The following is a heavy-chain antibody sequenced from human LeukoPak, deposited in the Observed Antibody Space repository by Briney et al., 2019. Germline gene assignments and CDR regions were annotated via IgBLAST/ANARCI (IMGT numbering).Heavy chain of an antibody. CDR1: GGSISTYY. CDR2: IYYSGST. J-gene: IGHJ4*02. V-gene: IGHV4-59*08. Sequence: SETLSLTCTVSGGSISTYYWTWIRQPPGKGLEWIGYIYYSGSTNYNPSLKSRVTLSVDTSKNQFSLKLRSVTAADTAVYYCARGSGYPLDYFDYWGQGTLVTVSS. D-gene: IGHD3-22*01. CDR3: ARGSGYPLDYFDY.